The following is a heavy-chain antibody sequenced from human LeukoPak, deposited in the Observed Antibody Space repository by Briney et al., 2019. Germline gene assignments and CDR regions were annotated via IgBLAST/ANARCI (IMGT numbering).Heavy chain of an antibody. D-gene: IGHD3-22*01. V-gene: IGHV1-2*02. CDR3: AREVEYYDSSGPYYFDY. J-gene: IGHJ4*02. CDR2: INPNSGGT. CDR1: GYTFTGYY. Sequence: ASVKVSCKASGYTFTGYYMHWVRQAPGQGLEWMGWINPNSGGTNYAQKFQGRVTMTRDTSISTAYMELSRLRSDDTAVYYCAREVEYYDSSGPYYFDYWGQGTLVTVSS.